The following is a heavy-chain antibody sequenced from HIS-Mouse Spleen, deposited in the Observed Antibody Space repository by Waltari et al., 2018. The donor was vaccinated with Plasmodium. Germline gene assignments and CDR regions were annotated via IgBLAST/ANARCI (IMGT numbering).Heavy chain of an antibody. Sequence: EVQLVESGGGLVQNGGCVRLSCGAARFTFSSYWRSWVRQAQGKGLAWVANRKQDGSEKYYVDSVKGRFTISRDNAKNSLYLQMNSLRAEDTAVYYCASSWYWYFDLWGRGTLVTVSS. V-gene: IGHV3-7*01. D-gene: IGHD6-13*01. CDR2: RKQDGSEK. CDR1: RFTFSSYW. CDR3: ASSWYWYFDL. J-gene: IGHJ2*01.